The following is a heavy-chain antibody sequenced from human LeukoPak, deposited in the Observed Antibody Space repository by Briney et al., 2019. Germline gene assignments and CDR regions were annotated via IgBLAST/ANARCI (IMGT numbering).Heavy chain of an antibody. V-gene: IGHV3-30-3*01. CDR2: ISYDGTPT. CDR1: GFTFVKYA. D-gene: IGHD3-16*02. J-gene: IGHJ4*02. Sequence: GGSLRLSCAVSGFTFVKYAIHWVRQAPGKGLEWVALISYDGTPTFYADSVKGRFIISRDKSKNTLYLQMNSLRVEDTAIYYCAELSDFDNWGQGTLVTVSS. CDR3: AELSDFDN.